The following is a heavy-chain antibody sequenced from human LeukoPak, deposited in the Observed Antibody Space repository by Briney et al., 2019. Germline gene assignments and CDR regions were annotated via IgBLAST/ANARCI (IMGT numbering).Heavy chain of an antibody. Sequence: GGSLRLSCAASGFTFSGYWMHWVRQAPGKGLVWVSRINSDGRSTSYADSVKGRFTISRDNAKNTLDLQMNSLRAEDMAMYYCASAYSSGYYSFDYWGQGTLVTVSS. CDR2: INSDGRST. CDR1: GFTFSGYW. D-gene: IGHD3-22*01. V-gene: IGHV3-74*01. CDR3: ASAYSSGYYSFDY. J-gene: IGHJ4*02.